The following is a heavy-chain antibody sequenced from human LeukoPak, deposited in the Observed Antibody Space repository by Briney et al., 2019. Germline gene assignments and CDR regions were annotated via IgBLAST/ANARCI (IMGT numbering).Heavy chain of an antibody. CDR1: GFTFSDNY. D-gene: IGHD3-22*01. CDR3: ARDWRDSSGKFPNDAFDI. CDR2: ISSSGSI. V-gene: IGHV3-11*04. Sequence: GGSLRLSCAASGFTFSDNYMSWIRQAPGKGLEWVSYISSSGSIYYADSVKGRFTISRDNAKNSLYLQMNSLRAGDTAVYYCARDWRDSSGKFPNDAFDIWGQGTMVTVSS. J-gene: IGHJ3*02.